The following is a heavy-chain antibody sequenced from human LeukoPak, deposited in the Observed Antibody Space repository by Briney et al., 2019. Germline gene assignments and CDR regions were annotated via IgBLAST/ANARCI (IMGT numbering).Heavy chain of an antibody. J-gene: IGHJ4*02. CDR2: IYYTDNT. D-gene: IGHD2-21*01. Sequence: SETLSLACTVYGRSISSYYRTWIRQPPGKGLEWIGYIYYTDNTNSHPSLKSRVTLSLDKSKRQFSLKLSSVTAADTAVHYCARGLLVRNTGYYFDYWGQGTLVTVSS. CDR1: GRSISSYY. V-gene: IGHV4-59*01. CDR3: ARGLLVRNTGYYFDY.